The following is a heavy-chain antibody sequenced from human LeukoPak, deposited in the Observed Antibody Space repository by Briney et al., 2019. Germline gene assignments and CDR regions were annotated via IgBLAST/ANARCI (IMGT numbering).Heavy chain of an antibody. Sequence: PGGSLRLSCAASGSTSSSYSMNWVRQAPGKGLEWVSSISSSSSYIYYADSVKGRFTISRDNAKDTLYLQMNSLRAEDTAVYYCARLSITMVRGVPDYWGQGTLVTVSS. D-gene: IGHD3-10*01. J-gene: IGHJ4*02. V-gene: IGHV3-21*01. CDR3: ARLSITMVRGVPDY. CDR2: ISSSSSYI. CDR1: GSTSSSYS.